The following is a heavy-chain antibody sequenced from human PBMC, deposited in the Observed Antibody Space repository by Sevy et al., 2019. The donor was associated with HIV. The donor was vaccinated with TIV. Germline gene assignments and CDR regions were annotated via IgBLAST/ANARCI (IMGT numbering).Heavy chain of an antibody. CDR1: GGTFSSYA. V-gene: IGHV1-69*13. D-gene: IGHD3-9*01. CDR2: IIPIFGTA. Sequence: ASVKVSCKASGGTFSSYAISCVRQAPGQGLEWMGGIIPIFGTANYAQKFQGRVTITADESTSTAYMELSSLRYEDTAVYYCARDRGLTRNYDIVNGVDYYYYYGMDVWGQGTTVTVSS. CDR3: ARDRGLTRNYDIVNGVDYYYYYGMDV. J-gene: IGHJ6*02.